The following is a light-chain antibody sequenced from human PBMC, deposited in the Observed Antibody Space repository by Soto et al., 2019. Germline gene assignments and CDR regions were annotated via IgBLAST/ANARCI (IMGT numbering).Light chain of an antibody. CDR1: QSVSSSY. Sequence: IVLTQSPGTLSLSPGERATLSCRASQSVSSSYLAWYQQKPGQAPRLLIYGASSRATGIPDRFSGSESGTDFTLTISSLEPEDFAVYYCQQYGSSPFTFGPGTKVDIK. CDR2: GAS. V-gene: IGKV3-20*01. J-gene: IGKJ3*01. CDR3: QQYGSSPFT.